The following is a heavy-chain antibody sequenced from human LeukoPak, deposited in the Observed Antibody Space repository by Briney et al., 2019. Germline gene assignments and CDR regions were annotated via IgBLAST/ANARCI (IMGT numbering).Heavy chain of an antibody. J-gene: IGHJ4*02. D-gene: IGHD6-13*01. V-gene: IGHV3-30-3*01. CDR1: GFTFSNYA. CDR2: ISYDGSNK. Sequence: PGGSLRLSCAASGFTFSNYAMHWVRQAPGKGLEWVAVISYDGSNKYYADSVKGRFTISRDNSKNTLYLQMNSLRAEDTAVFYCARANGGLYSSSFDYWGQGTLVTVSS. CDR3: ARANGGLYSSSFDY.